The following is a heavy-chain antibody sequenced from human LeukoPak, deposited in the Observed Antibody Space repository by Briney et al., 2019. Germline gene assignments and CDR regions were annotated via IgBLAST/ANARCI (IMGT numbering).Heavy chain of an antibody. CDR1: GGSISSYY. D-gene: IGHD4-17*01. V-gene: IGHV4-59*01. CDR3: ARVQDYGVDY. CDR2: IYYSGST. Sequence: SETLSLTCTVSGGSISSYYWSWLRQPPGKGLEWIGYIYYSGSTNYNPSLKSRVTISVETSKNQFSLKLSSVTAAHTAVYYCARVQDYGVDYWGQGTLVTVSS. J-gene: IGHJ4*02.